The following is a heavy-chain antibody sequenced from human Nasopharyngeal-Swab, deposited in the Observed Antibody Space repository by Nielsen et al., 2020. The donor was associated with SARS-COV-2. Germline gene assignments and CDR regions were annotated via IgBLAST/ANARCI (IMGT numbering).Heavy chain of an antibody. D-gene: IGHD3-10*01. V-gene: IGHV3-30-3*01. CDR2: IPYDGSNK. CDR3: ARDVSFGEIFDY. Sequence: SLSPSCVASGFTFTSYAMHWDRHAPGKGLEWVAVIPYDGSNKYYADSVKGRFTIARDTSKNSLYLKMNSLRAEDPDVYYCARDVSFGEIFDYWGQGTLVTVSS. J-gene: IGHJ4*02. CDR1: GFTFTSYA.